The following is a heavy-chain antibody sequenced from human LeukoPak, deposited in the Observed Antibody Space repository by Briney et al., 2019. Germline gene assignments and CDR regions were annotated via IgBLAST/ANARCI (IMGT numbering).Heavy chain of an antibody. CDR1: GGSFSGYY. Sequence: SETLSLTCAVYGGSFSGYYWRWIRQPPGKGLEWSGEINHSGSTNYNPSLKSRVTISVDTSKNQFSLKLSSVTAADTAVYYCARVPSAEGGFDYWGQGTLVTVSS. CDR2: INHSGST. CDR3: ARVPSAEGGFDY. J-gene: IGHJ4*02. D-gene: IGHD3-16*01. V-gene: IGHV4-34*01.